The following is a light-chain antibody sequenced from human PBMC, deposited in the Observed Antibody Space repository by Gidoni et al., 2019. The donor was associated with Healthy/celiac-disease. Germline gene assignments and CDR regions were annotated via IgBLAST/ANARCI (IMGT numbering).Light chain of an antibody. Sequence: EIVMTQSPATLSVSPGERATLSCRASQSVSSNLAWYQQKPGQAPRLLIYGASTRATGIPARFSGSGSGTEFTLTISNLQSEDFAVYYCQQYNNWPPYPFGQGTKLEIK. V-gene: IGKV3-15*01. CDR2: GAS. J-gene: IGKJ2*01. CDR3: QQYNNWPPYP. CDR1: QSVSSN.